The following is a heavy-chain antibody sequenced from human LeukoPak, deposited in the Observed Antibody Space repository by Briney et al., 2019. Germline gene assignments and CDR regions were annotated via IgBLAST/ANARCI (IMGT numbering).Heavy chain of an antibody. CDR1: GFTLSAYT. CDR3: VRDAYGAHFDY. D-gene: IGHD2-21*01. Sequence: GGSLRLSCIASGFTLSAYTMNWVRQAPGKGLEWVSTLTRGGDNDIHYADSVKGRFTISRDNSKNSLYLQMNSLRADDTAVYYCVRDAYGAHFDYWGQGTLVTVSS. J-gene: IGHJ4*02. V-gene: IGHV3-21*06. CDR2: LTRGGDNDI.